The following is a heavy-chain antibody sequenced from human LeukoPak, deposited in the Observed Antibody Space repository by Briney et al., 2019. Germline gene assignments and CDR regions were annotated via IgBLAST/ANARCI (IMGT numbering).Heavy chain of an antibody. J-gene: IGHJ4*02. CDR2: ISYDGSNK. D-gene: IGHD3-22*01. Sequence: PGGSLRLACAASGFTFSSYAMHWVRQAPGKGLEWVAVISYDGSNKYYADSVKGRFTISRDNSKNTLYLQMNSLRAEDTAVYYCARATGYYDPGDYWGQGTLVTVSS. CDR1: GFTFSSYA. CDR3: ARATGYYDPGDY. V-gene: IGHV3-30-3*01.